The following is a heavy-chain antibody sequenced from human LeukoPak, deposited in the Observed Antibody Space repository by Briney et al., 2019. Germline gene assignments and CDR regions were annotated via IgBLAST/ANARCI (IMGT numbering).Heavy chain of an antibody. J-gene: IGHJ3*02. CDR2: IYYSGST. CDR1: GGSISSYY. V-gene: IGHV4-59*08. D-gene: IGHD2-2*01. CDR3: ARAQRDAFDI. Sequence: SETLSLTCTVSGGSISSYYWSWIRQPPGKGLEWIGYIYYSGSTNYNPSLKSRVTISVDTSKNQFSLKLSSVTAADTAVYYCARAQRDAFDIWGQGTMVTVSS.